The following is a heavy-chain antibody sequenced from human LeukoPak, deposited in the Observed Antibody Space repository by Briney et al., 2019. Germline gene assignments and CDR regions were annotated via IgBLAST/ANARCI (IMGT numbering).Heavy chain of an antibody. D-gene: IGHD5-24*01. CDR3: ARGGEWLQPDFDY. CDR2: ISPNTGDT. Sequence: ASVKVSCKASGYTFTDYYIHWVRQAPRQGLEWMAWISPNTGDTNYAQSFLGRVTMTWDTSISTAYMELSRLRSDDTALYYCARGGEWLQPDFDYWGQGTLVTVSS. CDR1: GYTFTDYY. V-gene: IGHV1-2*02. J-gene: IGHJ4*02.